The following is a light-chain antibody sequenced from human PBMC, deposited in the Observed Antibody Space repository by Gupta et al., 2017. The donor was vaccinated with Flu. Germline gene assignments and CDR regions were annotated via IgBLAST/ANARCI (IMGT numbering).Light chain of an antibody. CDR3: RQCRQSPHT. V-gene: IGKV2-28*01. CDR1: QSLLHSNGYNY. Sequence: DIVMTQSPLSLAVTPGEPASISCRSSQSLLHSNGYNYLDWYLQKPGQSPQLLIYLGSNRASGVSDKFSGSGSGTDFTLKISRVEAEDLGVYYCRQCRQSPHTFGGGTRVEIK. CDR2: LGS. J-gene: IGKJ4*01.